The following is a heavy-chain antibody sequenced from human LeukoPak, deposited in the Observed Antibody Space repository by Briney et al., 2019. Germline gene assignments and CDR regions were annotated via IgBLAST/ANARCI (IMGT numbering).Heavy chain of an antibody. CDR3: ASGARYSSGWYYWFDP. J-gene: IGHJ5*02. V-gene: IGHV1-69*13. D-gene: IGHD6-19*01. CDR2: IIPIFGTA. CDR1: GGTFSSYA. Sequence: SVKVSCKASGGTFSSYAISWVRQAPGQGLEWMGGIIPIFGTANYAQKFQGRVTITADESTSTAYMELSSLRSEDTAVYYCASGARYSSGWYYWFDPWGQGTLATVSS.